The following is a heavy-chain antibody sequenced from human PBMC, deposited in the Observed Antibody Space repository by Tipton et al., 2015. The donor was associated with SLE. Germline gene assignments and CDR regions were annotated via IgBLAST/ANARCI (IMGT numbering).Heavy chain of an antibody. J-gene: IGHJ4*02. Sequence: TLSLTCTVSGGSISSSSYYWGWIRQPPGKGLEWIGNIYYSGSTYYNPSLKSRVTISVDTSKNQFSLKLSSVTAADTAVYYCARDHPIMTTVTSWGQGTLVTVSS. CDR2: IYYSGST. CDR3: ARDHPIMTTVTS. CDR1: GGSISSSSYY. V-gene: IGHV4-39*07. D-gene: IGHD4-17*01.